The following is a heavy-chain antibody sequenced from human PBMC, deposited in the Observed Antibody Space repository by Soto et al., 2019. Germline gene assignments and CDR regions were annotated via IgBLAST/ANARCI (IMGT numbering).Heavy chain of an antibody. CDR2: MNPNSGNT. J-gene: IGHJ3*02. V-gene: IGHV1-8*01. CDR3: ASERSSGAFDI. D-gene: IGHD1-26*01. Sequence: QVQLVQSGAEVKKPGASVKVSCKTSGYTFTSYDINWVRQATGQGLERMGWMNPNSGNTAYAQKFQGRVTMTRKTSISTAYMELSSLRSEDTAVYYCASERSSGAFDIRGQGTMVTVPS. CDR1: GYTFTSYD.